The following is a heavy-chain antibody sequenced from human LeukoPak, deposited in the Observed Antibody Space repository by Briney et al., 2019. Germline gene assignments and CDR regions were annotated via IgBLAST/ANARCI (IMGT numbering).Heavy chain of an antibody. Sequence: SETLSLTCTVSGGSISSYYWSWIRQPPGKGLEWIGYIYYSGSTNYNPSLKSRVTISVDTSKNQFSLKLSSVTAADTAVYYCAARGGGFGELLVPYFDYWGQGTLVTVSS. J-gene: IGHJ4*02. CDR1: GGSISSYY. CDR2: IYYSGST. CDR3: AARGGGFGELLVPYFDY. V-gene: IGHV4-59*01. D-gene: IGHD3-10*01.